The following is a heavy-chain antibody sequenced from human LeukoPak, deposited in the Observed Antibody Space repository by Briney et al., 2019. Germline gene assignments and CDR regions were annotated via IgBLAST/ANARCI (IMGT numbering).Heavy chain of an antibody. CDR3: ARVPFDP. V-gene: IGHV3-30-3*01. Sequence: GGSLRLSCAASGFTFSSYAMHWVRQAPGKGLEWVAVISYDGSNKYYADSVKSRFTISRDNSKNTLYLQMNSLRAEGTAVYYCARVPFDPWGQGTLVTVSS. CDR1: GFTFSSYA. J-gene: IGHJ5*02. CDR2: ISYDGSNK.